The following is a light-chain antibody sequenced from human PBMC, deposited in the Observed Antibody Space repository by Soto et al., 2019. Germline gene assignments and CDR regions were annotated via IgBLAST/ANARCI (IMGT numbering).Light chain of an antibody. V-gene: IGLV2-14*03. Sequence: QSALTQPASVSGSPGQSITISCSGTSSDIGSYDHVAWYQQFPGKSPKLIIYAVSDRPSGVSDRFSGSKSGISASLTISGLQTEDEADYYCISYTDRQSHLFGTGTKVTVL. CDR2: AVS. CDR3: ISYTDRQSHL. J-gene: IGLJ1*01. CDR1: SSDIGSYDH.